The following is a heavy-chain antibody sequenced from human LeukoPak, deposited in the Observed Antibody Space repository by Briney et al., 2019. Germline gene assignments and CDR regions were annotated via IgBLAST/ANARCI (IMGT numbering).Heavy chain of an antibody. Sequence: ASVKVSCKASGYTFTSYGISWVRQAPGQGLEWMGWISAYNGNTNYAQKLQGRVTMTTDTPTSTAYMELRSLRSDDTAVYYCARDHKMTTVTYNWFDPWGQGTLVTVSS. CDR3: ARDHKMTTVTYNWFDP. J-gene: IGHJ5*02. CDR2: ISAYNGNT. CDR1: GYTFTSYG. D-gene: IGHD4-17*01. V-gene: IGHV1-18*01.